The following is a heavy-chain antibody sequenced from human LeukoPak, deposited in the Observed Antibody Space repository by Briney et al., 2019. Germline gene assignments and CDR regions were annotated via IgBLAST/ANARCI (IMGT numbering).Heavy chain of an antibody. J-gene: IGHJ4*02. CDR1: GYTFTNYD. CDR3: ARNPAASGSFEY. CDR2: MNPNSGNT. Sequence: ASVKVSCKASGYTFTNYDINWVRQATGQGLEWMGWMNPNSGNTGYAQRFQGRVTMTRDTSTGTAYMDLSSLTSEDTAVYCCARNPAASGSFEYWGQGTLVTVSS. V-gene: IGHV1-8*01. D-gene: IGHD3-10*01.